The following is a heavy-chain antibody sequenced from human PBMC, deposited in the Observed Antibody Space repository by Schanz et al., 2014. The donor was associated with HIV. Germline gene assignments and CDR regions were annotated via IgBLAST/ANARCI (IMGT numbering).Heavy chain of an antibody. V-gene: IGHV3-74*01. Sequence: EVQLVESGGGLVQPGGSLTVSCAASGFTFSDYWMHWVRQAPGKGLVWVSRINNDGSNTLYADSVKGRFTISRDNAKNTLHLQMNSLRVEDTAVYFCARGLVTWGQGTLVTVSS. J-gene: IGHJ4*02. CDR3: ARGLVT. CDR2: INNDGSNT. D-gene: IGHD2-21*02. CDR1: GFTFSDYW.